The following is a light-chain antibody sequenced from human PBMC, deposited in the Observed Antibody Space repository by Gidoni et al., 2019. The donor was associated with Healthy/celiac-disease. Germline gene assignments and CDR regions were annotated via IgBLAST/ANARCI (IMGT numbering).Light chain of an antibody. CDR2: AAS. CDR1: QSISSY. V-gene: IGKV1-39*01. Sequence: DSQMTQSPSSLSASVGDRVTITCRASQSISSYLNWYQQKPGKAPKLLIYAASSLQSGVPSSFSGSGSGTDFTLTISSLQPEDFSTYYCQQSYSTPRFGGGTKVEIK. CDR3: QQSYSTPR. J-gene: IGKJ4*02.